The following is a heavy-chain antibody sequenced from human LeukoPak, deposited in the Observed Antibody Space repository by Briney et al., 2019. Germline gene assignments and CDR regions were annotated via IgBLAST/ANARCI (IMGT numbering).Heavy chain of an antibody. CDR2: ISGSGGST. D-gene: IGHD3-9*01. CDR1: GFTLSSYD. CDR3: TKDKILTGPPYY. Sequence: GGSLRLSCAASGFTLSSYDMRWVRQAPGKGLEWVSAISGSGGSTYYADSVKGRFTISRDNSKNTLYLQMNSLRAEDTAVYYCTKDKILTGPPYYWGQGTLVTVSS. V-gene: IGHV3-23*01. J-gene: IGHJ4*02.